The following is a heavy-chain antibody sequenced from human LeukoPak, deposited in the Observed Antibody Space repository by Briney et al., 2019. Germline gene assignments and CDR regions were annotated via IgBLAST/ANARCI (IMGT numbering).Heavy chain of an antibody. CDR3: ARAPYYYYYMDV. CDR2: IYYSGST. CDR1: SGSISSYY. V-gene: IGHV4-59*01. Sequence: PSETLSLTCTVSSGSISSYYWSWIRQPPGKGLEWIGYIYYSGSTNYNPSLKSRVTISVDTSKNQFSLKLSSVTAADTAVYYCARAPYYYYYMDVWGKGTTVTVSS. J-gene: IGHJ6*03.